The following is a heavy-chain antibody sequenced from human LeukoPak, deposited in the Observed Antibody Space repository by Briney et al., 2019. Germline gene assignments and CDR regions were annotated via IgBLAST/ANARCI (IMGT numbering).Heavy chain of an antibody. CDR1: GGSISSSSYY. Sequence: SETLSLTCTVSGGSISSSSYYWGWIRQPPGKGLEWIGSIYYSGSTYYNPSLKSRVTISIDTSKNQFSLKLSSVTAADTAVYYCARDLGAKLGAFDIWGQGTMVTVSS. D-gene: IGHD1-26*01. CDR2: IYYSGST. V-gene: IGHV4-39*07. J-gene: IGHJ3*02. CDR3: ARDLGAKLGAFDI.